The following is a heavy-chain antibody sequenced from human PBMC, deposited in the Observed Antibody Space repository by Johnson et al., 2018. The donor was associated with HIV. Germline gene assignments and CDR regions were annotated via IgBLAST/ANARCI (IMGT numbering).Heavy chain of an antibody. CDR1: GFTFSAYE. CDR3: ASADVFDI. V-gene: IGHV3-13*01. Sequence: VQLVESGGDLVQPGRSLRVSCAASGFTFSAYEMHWVRQSTGKGLEWVSSIDTTGDTYYPDSVKGRFTISRDNAKNSLYMQMTSLRVEDTAVYYCASADVFDIWGQGTMVTVSS. J-gene: IGHJ3*02. CDR2: IDTTGDT.